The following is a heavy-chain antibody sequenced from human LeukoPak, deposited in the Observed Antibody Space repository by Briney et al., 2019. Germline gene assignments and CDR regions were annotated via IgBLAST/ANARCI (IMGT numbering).Heavy chain of an antibody. D-gene: IGHD6-19*01. J-gene: IGHJ4*02. Sequence: GGSLTLSCAASGFSFSSYHMQSVRQAPGKGLEYVAAITNSSAGTYYANFVQGRFTISRDNSKNTLHLQMGSLRADDMAVYYCATDSSGGKDDYWGQGALVTVSS. V-gene: IGHV3-64*01. CDR1: GFSFSSYH. CDR2: ITNSSAGT. CDR3: ATDSSGGKDDY.